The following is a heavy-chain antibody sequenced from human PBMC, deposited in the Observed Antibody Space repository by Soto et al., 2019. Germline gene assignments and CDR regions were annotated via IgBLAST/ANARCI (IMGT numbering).Heavy chain of an antibody. V-gene: IGHV1-24*01. J-gene: IGHJ3*02. D-gene: IGHD4-17*01. CDR1: GYTLTELS. Sequence: ASVKVSCKVSGYTLTELSMHWVQQAPGKGLEWMGGFDPEDGETIYAQKFQGRVTMTEDTSTDTAYMELSSLRSEDTAVYYCATDHLDYGGNLAFDIWGQGTMVTVSS. CDR2: FDPEDGET. CDR3: ATDHLDYGGNLAFDI.